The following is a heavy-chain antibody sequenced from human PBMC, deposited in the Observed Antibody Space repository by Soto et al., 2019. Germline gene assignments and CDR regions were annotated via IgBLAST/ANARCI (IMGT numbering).Heavy chain of an antibody. CDR3: ARHRIAADAFDI. V-gene: IGHV5-10-1*01. CDR2: IDTSDSYT. D-gene: IGHD6-13*01. Sequence: ESLKIGFKGSGYSLTFYWISWVRQMPGKGLEWMGRIDTSDSYTNYSPSFQGHVSISADKSISTAYLQWSSLKASDTAMYYCARHRIAADAFDIWGQGTMVTVSS. CDR1: GYSLTFYW. J-gene: IGHJ3*02.